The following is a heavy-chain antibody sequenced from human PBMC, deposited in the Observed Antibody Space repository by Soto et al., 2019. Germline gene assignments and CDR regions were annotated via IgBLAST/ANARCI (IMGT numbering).Heavy chain of an antibody. CDR2: ISGSGGST. V-gene: IGHV3-23*01. D-gene: IGHD6-13*01. CDR1: GFTFSSYA. Sequence: GSLRLSCAASGFTFSSYAMSWVRQAPGKGLEWVSAISGSGGSTYYADSVKGRFTISRDNSKNTLYLQMNSLRAEDTAVYYCASPKSYSSSWYTPFDYWGQGTLVTVSS. J-gene: IGHJ4*02. CDR3: ASPKSYSSSWYTPFDY.